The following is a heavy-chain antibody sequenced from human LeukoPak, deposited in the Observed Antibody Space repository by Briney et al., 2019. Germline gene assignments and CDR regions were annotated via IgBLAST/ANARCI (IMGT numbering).Heavy chain of an antibody. D-gene: IGHD4-17*01. Sequence: GGSLRLSCAASGFTFSSYGMHWVRQAPGKGLEWVTFIRNDGSNKYYADSVKGRFTISRDNSKNTLYLQMNSLRAEDTAVYYCARENYGDSTGGRFQHWGQGTLVTVSS. V-gene: IGHV3-30*02. J-gene: IGHJ1*01. CDR1: GFTFSSYG. CDR3: ARENYGDSTGGRFQH. CDR2: IRNDGSNK.